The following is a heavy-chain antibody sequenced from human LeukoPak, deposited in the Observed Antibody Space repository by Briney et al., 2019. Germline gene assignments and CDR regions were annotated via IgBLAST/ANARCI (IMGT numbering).Heavy chain of an antibody. CDR1: GFTFSSYS. CDR3: ARDGFDFWSGYPTTVDY. CDR2: ISSSSNTI. V-gene: IGHV3-48*01. D-gene: IGHD3-3*01. Sequence: GGSLRLSCVASGFTFSSYSMNWVRQSPGKGLEWVSYISSSSNTIYYADSVKGRFTISRDNANNSLYLQMNSLRAEDTAVYYCARDGFDFWSGYPTTVDYRGQGTLVTVPS. J-gene: IGHJ4*02.